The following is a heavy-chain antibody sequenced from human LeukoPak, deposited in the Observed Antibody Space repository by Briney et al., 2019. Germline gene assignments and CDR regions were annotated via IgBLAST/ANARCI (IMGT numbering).Heavy chain of an antibody. D-gene: IGHD3-9*01. CDR2: IYTSGST. CDR3: ARLFGPTLHYDILTTPPNWFDP. V-gene: IGHV4-4*07. J-gene: IGHJ5*02. Sequence: SETLSLTCTVSGGSISSYFWSWVRQPAGKGLEWIGRIYTSGSTNYNPSLKSRVTISVDTSKNQFSLKLSSVTAADTAVYYCARLFGPTLHYDILTTPPNWFDPWGQGTLVTVSS. CDR1: GGSISSYF.